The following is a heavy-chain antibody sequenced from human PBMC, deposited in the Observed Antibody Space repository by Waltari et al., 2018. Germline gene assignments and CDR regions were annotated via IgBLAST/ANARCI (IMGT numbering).Heavy chain of an antibody. CDR1: GYTFTGYY. D-gene: IGHD3-16*01. V-gene: IGHV1-2*02. J-gene: IGHJ6*02. CDR2: INPNSGGT. CDR3: ASWGSGSYYYYGMDV. Sequence: QVQLVQSGAEVKKPGASVKVSCKASGYTFTGYYMHWVRQAPGQGLEWMGWINPNSGGTNYAQKFKGRVTMTRDTSISTAYMELSRLRSDDTAVYYCASWGSGSYYYYGMDVWGQGTTVTVSS.